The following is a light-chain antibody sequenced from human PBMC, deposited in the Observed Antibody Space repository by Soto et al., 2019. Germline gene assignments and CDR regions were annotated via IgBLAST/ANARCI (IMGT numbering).Light chain of an antibody. Sequence: DIVMTQSPDSLAVYLGERATVNCQSGQSVLYSSDNRNYLAWYQQKPGQSPKLLISWASTRESGVPDRFSGSGSGTDFTLTISSLQAEDVAVYFCQQYYTNPRTFGQGTKVEIK. CDR3: QQYYTNPRT. CDR2: WAS. J-gene: IGKJ1*01. V-gene: IGKV4-1*01. CDR1: QSVLYSSDNRNY.